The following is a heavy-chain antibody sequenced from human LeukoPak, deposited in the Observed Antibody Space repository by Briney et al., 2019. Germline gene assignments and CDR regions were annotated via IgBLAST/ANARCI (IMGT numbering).Heavy chain of an antibody. D-gene: IGHD3-22*01. CDR1: GGSISSSSYY. J-gene: IGHJ3*02. CDR3: ARDTMIVVVDAFDI. Sequence: SETLSLTCTVSGGSISSSSYYWGWIRQPPGKGLEWIGSIYYSGSTYYNPSLKSRVTISVDTSKKQFSLKLSSVTAADTAVYYCARDTMIVVVDAFDIWGQGTMVTVSS. V-gene: IGHV4-39*02. CDR2: IYYSGST.